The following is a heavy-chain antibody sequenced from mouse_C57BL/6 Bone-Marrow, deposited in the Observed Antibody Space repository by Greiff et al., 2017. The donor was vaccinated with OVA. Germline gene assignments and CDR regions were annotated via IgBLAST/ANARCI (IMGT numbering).Heavy chain of an antibody. Sequence: QVQLQQPGAELVMPGASVKLSCKASGYTFTSYWMHWVKQRPGQGLEWIGEIDPSDSYTNYNQKFKGKSTLTVDKSSSTAYMQLSSLTSEDSAVYYCARELRSFAYWGQGTLVTVSA. CDR1: GYTFTSYW. CDR2: IDPSDSYT. V-gene: IGHV1-69*01. J-gene: IGHJ3*01. D-gene: IGHD1-1*01. CDR3: ARELRSFAY.